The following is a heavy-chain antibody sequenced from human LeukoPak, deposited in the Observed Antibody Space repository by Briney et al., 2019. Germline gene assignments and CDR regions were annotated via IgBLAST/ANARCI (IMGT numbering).Heavy chain of an antibody. CDR3: ARGVEMATIPVDY. Sequence: PSQTLSLTCTVSGGSISSGGYYWSWIRQHPGKGLEWIGYIYYSGSTYYNPSLKSRVTISVDTSKNQFSLKLSSVTAADTAVYYCARGVEMATIPVDYWGQGTLVTVSS. V-gene: IGHV4-31*03. CDR1: GGSISSGGYY. J-gene: IGHJ4*02. CDR2: IYYSGST. D-gene: IGHD5-24*01.